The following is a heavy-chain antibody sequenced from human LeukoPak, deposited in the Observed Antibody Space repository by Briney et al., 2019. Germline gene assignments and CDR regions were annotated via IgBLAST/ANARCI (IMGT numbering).Heavy chain of an antibody. CDR1: GFTLSDRY. J-gene: IGHJ4*02. V-gene: IGHV3-72*01. CDR3: ARAGYSKGFDY. CDR2: TRNKGHGYIT. Sequence: PGGSLRLSCAASGFTLSDRYMDWVRQAPGMGLEWVARTRNKGHGYITEYAASVKGRFTISRDDSKNSLYLQMNSLKTEDTAVYYCARAGYSKGFDYWGQGTLVTVSS. D-gene: IGHD6-13*01.